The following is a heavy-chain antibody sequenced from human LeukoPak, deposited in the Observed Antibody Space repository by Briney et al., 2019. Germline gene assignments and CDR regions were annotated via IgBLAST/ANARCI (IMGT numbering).Heavy chain of an antibody. Sequence: GGSLRLSCAASGFTFSSYWMHWVRQAPGKGLLWVSRINSDGKSTPYVDSVKGRFTISRDNAKNTVHLQMNSLRAEDTAVYYCAKENCSSTSCLLDYWGQGTLVTVSS. J-gene: IGHJ4*02. D-gene: IGHD2-2*01. CDR1: GFTFSSYW. V-gene: IGHV3-74*01. CDR3: AKENCSSTSCLLDY. CDR2: INSDGKST.